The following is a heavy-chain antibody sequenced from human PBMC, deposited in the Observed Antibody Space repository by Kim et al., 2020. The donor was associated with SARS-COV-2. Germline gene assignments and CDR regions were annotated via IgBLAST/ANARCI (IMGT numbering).Heavy chain of an antibody. V-gene: IGHV4-59*13. Sequence: SETLSLTCHVSGGSFSDYYWNWIRKPPGKQLEWIGCVYNSGSTKYNPSVGSRIPISVDASKTQISMRLTSVTAADTAVYYCASSRDTYIREDSFDVWGQGPMVPV. CDR1: GGSFSDYY. D-gene: IGHD5-18*01. CDR2: VYNSGST. CDR3: ASSRDTYIREDSFDV. J-gene: IGHJ3*01.